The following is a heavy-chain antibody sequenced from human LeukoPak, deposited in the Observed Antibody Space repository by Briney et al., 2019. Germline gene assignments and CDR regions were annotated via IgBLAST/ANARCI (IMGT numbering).Heavy chain of an antibody. J-gene: IGHJ4*02. CDR2: IYSGGGT. Sequence: GGSLRLSCAASGFTVSSNYMSWVRQAPGKGLEWVSVIYSGGGTYYADAVKGRFTISRDNSKNTLYLQMNSLRAGDTAVYYCATKGSSWYDYWGQGTLVTVSS. CDR1: GFTVSSNY. CDR3: ATKGSSWYDY. D-gene: IGHD6-13*01. V-gene: IGHV3-66*01.